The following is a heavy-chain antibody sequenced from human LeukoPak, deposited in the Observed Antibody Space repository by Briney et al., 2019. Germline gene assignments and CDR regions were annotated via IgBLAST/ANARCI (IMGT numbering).Heavy chain of an antibody. CDR2: IYYSGST. D-gene: IGHD6-19*01. J-gene: IGHJ5*02. Sequence: PSETLSLTCTVSGGSISSSSYYWGWIRQPPGKGLEWIGSIYYSGSTYYNPSLKSRVTISVDTSKNQFSLKLSSVTAADTAVYYCAREDTYSSGFEGRWFDPWGQGTLVTVSS. CDR3: AREDTYSSGFEGRWFDP. V-gene: IGHV4-39*07. CDR1: GGSISSSSYY.